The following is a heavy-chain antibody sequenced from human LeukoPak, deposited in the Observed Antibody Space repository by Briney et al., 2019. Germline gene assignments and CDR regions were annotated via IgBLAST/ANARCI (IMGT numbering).Heavy chain of an antibody. V-gene: IGHV3-48*03. J-gene: IGHJ4*02. D-gene: IGHD6-19*01. CDR1: GFTFRSYE. CDR2: ISGSGSTI. Sequence: PGGSLRLSCAASGFTFRSYEMTWVRQAPGKGLEWVSYISGSGSTIYYTDSVRGRFTISRDNAKNSLYLQMNSLRAEGTAVYYCAGLVLDYWGQGTLVTVSS. CDR3: AGLVLDY.